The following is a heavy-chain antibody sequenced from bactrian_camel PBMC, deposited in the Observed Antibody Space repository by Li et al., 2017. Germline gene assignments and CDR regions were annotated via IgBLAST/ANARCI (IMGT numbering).Heavy chain of an antibody. J-gene: IGHJ6*01. V-gene: IGHV3S44*01. Sequence: VQLVESGGGSVQPGGSLTLSYAASGYTSRRYVMGWFRQSPGQKGEGVAAIGEDGVTTYAESVKGRFTISKDGAKSTLFLQMNNLNTNDTAMYFCAAELEPLWTGYVAQIRDFGYRGQGTQVTVS. CDR3: AAELEPLWTGYVAQIRDFGY. D-gene: IGHD4*01. CDR2: IGEDGVT. CDR1: GYTSRRYV.